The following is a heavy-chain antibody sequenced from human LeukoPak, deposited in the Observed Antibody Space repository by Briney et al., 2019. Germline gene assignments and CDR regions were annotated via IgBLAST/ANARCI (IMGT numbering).Heavy chain of an antibody. J-gene: IGHJ6*02. CDR3: ARGHMGLLFYYYGMDV. Sequence: GASVKVSCKASGYTFTSYGINWVRQATGQGLEWMGWMNPNSGNTGYAQKFQGRVTMTRNTSISTAYMELSSLRSEDTAVYYCARGHMGLLFYYYGMDVWGQGTTVTVSS. V-gene: IGHV1-8*02. D-gene: IGHD3-16*01. CDR1: GYTFTSYG. CDR2: MNPNSGNT.